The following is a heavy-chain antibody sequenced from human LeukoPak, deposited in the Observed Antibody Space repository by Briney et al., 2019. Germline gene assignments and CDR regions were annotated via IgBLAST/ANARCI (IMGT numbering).Heavy chain of an antibody. Sequence: PGGSLRLSCAASGFTFRTYAMSWVRQAPGTGLEWVSAISASGSATYYADSVKGRFTISRDNSKNTLYLQMNSLRVEDTAVYYCARGLGCSSGWSKGYFDYWGQGTLVTVSS. CDR2: ISASGSAT. D-gene: IGHD6-19*01. J-gene: IGHJ4*02. CDR1: GFTFRTYA. V-gene: IGHV3-23*01. CDR3: ARGLGCSSGWSKGYFDY.